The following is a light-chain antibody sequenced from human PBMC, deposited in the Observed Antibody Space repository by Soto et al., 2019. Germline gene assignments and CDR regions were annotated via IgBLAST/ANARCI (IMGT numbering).Light chain of an antibody. V-gene: IGKV3-20*01. CDR3: QQYGTSPTT. J-gene: IGKJ3*01. CDR2: GAS. CDR1: QSLSGSY. Sequence: IVLTQSPGTLSLSPGEGATLSCRASQSLSGSYLAWYQQRPGQAPRLVIYGASRRATGIPVRFSGSGSGTDFPLSISRLEPEDFAVYYCQQYGTSPTTFGPGTNVDIK.